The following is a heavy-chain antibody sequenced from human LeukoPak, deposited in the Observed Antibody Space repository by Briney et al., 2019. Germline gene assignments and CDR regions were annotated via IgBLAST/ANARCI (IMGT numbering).Heavy chain of an antibody. CDR2: IRGSGGTT. J-gene: IGHJ4*02. CDR3: AKDAQRGFDYSNSLEH. D-gene: IGHD4-11*01. V-gene: IGHV3-23*01. CDR1: GFTFSSYA. Sequence: GGSLRLSCAASGFTFSSYAMSWVRQAPGKGLEWVSYIRGSGGTTHYADSVKGRFTISRDNSKNTVYLQMNSLRDEDTAVYYCAKDAQRGFDYSNSLEHWGQGVLVTVSS.